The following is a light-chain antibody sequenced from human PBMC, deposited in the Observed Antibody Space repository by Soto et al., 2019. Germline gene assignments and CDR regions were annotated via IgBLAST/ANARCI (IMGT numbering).Light chain of an antibody. CDR1: QSVSSNY. J-gene: IGKJ1*01. CDR2: GAS. CDR3: QQYGDSPRT. V-gene: IGKV3-20*01. Sequence: EIVLTQSPGTLSLSPGERVTLSCRASQSVSSNYLAWYQPKLGQAPRLLIYGASTRATGIPDRFSGSGSGTDFTLTISRLEPEDFAVYYCQQYGDSPRTFGQGTKVEI.